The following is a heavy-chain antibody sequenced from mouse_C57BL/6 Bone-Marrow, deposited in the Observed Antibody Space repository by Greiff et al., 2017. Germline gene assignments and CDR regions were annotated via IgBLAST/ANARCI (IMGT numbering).Heavy chain of an antibody. CDR3: ARNRIITREAMDY. D-gene: IGHD1-1*01. Sequence: EVKLMESGGDLVKPGGSLKLSCAASGFTFSSYGMSWVRQTPDKRLEWVATISSGGSYTYYPDSVKGRFTISRDNAKNTLYLQKSSLKSEDTAMYYCARNRIITREAMDYWGQGTSVTVSS. V-gene: IGHV5-6*01. CDR2: ISSGGSYT. J-gene: IGHJ4*01. CDR1: GFTFSSYG.